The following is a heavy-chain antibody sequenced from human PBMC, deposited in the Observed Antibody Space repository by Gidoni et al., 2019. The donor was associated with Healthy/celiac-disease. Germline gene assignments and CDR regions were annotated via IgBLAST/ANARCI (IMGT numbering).Heavy chain of an antibody. D-gene: IGHD6-19*01. CDR2: INPSGGST. CDR1: GYTFTSYY. CDR3: ASWGRSGWLPTTAEYFQH. V-gene: IGHV1-46*03. J-gene: IGHJ1*01. Sequence: QVQLVQSGAEVKKPGASVKVSCKASGYTFTSYYMHWVRQAPGQGLEWMGIINPSGGSTSYAQKFQGRVTMTRDTSTSTVYMELSSLRSEDTAVYYCASWGRSGWLPTTAEYFQHWGQGTLVTVSS.